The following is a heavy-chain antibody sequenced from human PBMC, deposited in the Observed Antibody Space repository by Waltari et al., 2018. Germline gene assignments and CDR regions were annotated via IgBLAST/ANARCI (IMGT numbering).Heavy chain of an antibody. J-gene: IGHJ4*02. CDR2: INTDGSST. Sequence: EVQLVESGGGLVQPGGSLRLSCAASGFTFSSYWMHWVRQAPGKGLVLVSRINTDGSSTSYADSVKGRFTISRDNAKNTLYLQMNSLRAEDTAVYYCARGAASYFDYWGQGTLVTVSS. CDR1: GFTFSSYW. D-gene: IGHD6-13*01. V-gene: IGHV3-74*01. CDR3: ARGAASYFDY.